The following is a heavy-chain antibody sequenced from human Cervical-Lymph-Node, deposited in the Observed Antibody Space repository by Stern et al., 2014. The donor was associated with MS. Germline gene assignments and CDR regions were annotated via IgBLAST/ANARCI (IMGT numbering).Heavy chain of an antibody. Sequence: VQLVQSGGALVQPGGSLRLSCAVSGFTFDNYDMNWVRQAPGKGLQWISYISRGSDTIFSADSVQGRFTISRDSAKNSLYLQMNSLRAEDTAVYYCVRGAWGYGMDVWGHGTTVTVSS. V-gene: IGHV3-48*01. CDR2: ISRGSDTI. CDR1: GFTFDNYD. D-gene: IGHD3-16*01. CDR3: VRGAWGYGMDV. J-gene: IGHJ6*02.